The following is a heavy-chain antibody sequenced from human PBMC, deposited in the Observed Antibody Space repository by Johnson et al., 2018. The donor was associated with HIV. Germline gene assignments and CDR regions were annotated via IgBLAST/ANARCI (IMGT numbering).Heavy chain of an antibody. D-gene: IGHD3-16*01. Sequence: VLLVESGGGLVQPGRSLRLSCAASGFTFDDYAMHWVRQAPGKGLEWVSGISWNSGSIGYADSVKGRFTISRDNAKNSLYLQMNSLRAEDTAVYYCALTRGGAFDIWGQGTMVTVSS. CDR2: ISWNSGSI. CDR1: GFTFDDYA. V-gene: IGHV3-9*01. CDR3: ALTRGGAFDI. J-gene: IGHJ3*02.